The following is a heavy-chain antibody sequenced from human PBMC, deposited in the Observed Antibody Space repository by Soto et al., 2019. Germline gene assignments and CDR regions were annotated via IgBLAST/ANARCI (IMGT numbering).Heavy chain of an antibody. CDR2: IIPIFGTA. J-gene: IGHJ6*02. Sequence: QVQLVQSGAEVKKPGSSVKVSCKASGGTFSSYAISWVRQAPGQGLEWMGGIIPIFGTANYAQKFQGRVTITADEFTSTAYMELSSLRSEDTAVYYCARVRRDGYNDYYYYGMDVWGQGTTVTVSS. CDR3: ARVRRDGYNDYYYYGMDV. V-gene: IGHV1-69*01. CDR1: GGTFSSYA. D-gene: IGHD5-12*01.